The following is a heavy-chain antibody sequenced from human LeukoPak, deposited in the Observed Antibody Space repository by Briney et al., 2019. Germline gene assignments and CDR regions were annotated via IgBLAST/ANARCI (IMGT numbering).Heavy chain of an antibody. CDR1: GGSISNNNW. Sequence: SETLSLTCAVSGGSISNNNWWSWVRQPPGRGLEWIGEIYHTGSTNYNPSLRSRVTISVDKSKNQFSLKLTSVTAADTAVYYCARGSRYYGSGSYYPLAYWGQGTLVTVSS. CDR2: IYHTGST. V-gene: IGHV4-4*02. CDR3: ARGSRYYGSGSYYPLAY. D-gene: IGHD3-10*01. J-gene: IGHJ4*02.